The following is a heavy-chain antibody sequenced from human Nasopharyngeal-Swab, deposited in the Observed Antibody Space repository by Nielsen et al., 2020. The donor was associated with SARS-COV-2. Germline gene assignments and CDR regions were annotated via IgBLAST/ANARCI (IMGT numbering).Heavy chain of an antibody. J-gene: IGHJ4*02. V-gene: IGHV1-18*01. Sequence: ASVKVSCKASGYTFTTYGISWVRQAPGQGLEWMGWISPYNGKTKYAQKFQDRVTMTTDTSTSTAYMELRSLRSDDTAVYFCARDPRGPDYWGQGTLVTVPS. CDR3: ARDPRGPDY. CDR1: GYTFTTYG. CDR2: ISPYNGKT. D-gene: IGHD6-25*01.